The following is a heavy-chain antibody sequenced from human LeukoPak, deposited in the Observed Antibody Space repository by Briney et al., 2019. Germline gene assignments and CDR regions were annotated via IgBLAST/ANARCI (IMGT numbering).Heavy chain of an antibody. J-gene: IGHJ4*02. CDR2: IITSGSTI. CDR1: GFTFSNYD. V-gene: IGHV3-48*03. D-gene: IGHD2-2*01. Sequence: PGGSLRLSCEASGFTFSNYDMNWVRQAPGKGLEWVSYIITSGSTIYYADSVKGRFTISRDKAKNSLYLQMNSLRAEDTAVYYCAREGVVVSAAVDYGGQGTLVTVSS. CDR3: AREGVVVSAAVDY.